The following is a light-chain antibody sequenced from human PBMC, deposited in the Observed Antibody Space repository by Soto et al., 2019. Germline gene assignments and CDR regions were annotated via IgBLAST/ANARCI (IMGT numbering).Light chain of an antibody. CDR1: SSDIGAYNF. V-gene: IGLV2-14*03. CDR2: EVN. CDR3: TSWTTSTTMI. Sequence: QSALTQPAPVSGSPGQSITISCTGTSSDIGAYNFVSWYQQHPGKAPKLMLYEVNIRPSGVSNRFSGSKSGNTASLTISGLQAEDEADYYCTSWTTSTTMIFGGGTKLTVL. J-gene: IGLJ2*01.